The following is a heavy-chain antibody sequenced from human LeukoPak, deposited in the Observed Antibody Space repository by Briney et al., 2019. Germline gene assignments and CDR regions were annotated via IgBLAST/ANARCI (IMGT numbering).Heavy chain of an antibody. CDR1: GFTFSDYS. CDR2: ISSRSSYI. CDR3: ATGRYCSSASCPFDY. J-gene: IGHJ4*02. V-gene: IGHV3-21*04. Sequence: GGSLRLSCAASGFTFSDYSMNWVRQPPGKGLEWVSSISSRSSYISYADSVKGRFTISRDNAKNSLYLEMNSLRAEDTAVYYCATGRYCSSASCPFDYWGQGTLVTVSS. D-gene: IGHD2-2*01.